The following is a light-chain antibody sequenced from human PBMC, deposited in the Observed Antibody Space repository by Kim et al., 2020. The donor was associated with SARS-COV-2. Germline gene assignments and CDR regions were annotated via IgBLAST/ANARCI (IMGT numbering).Light chain of an antibody. Sequence: DIQMTQSPSSLSASVGDRVTITCRASQSIRNFLNWYQQKPGKAPKLLIYAASSLHTGVPSRFSGSGSGTDFTLTINSLQPEDFATYYCQQSSSTPRYFGPGTKVDIK. V-gene: IGKV1-39*01. CDR1: QSIRNF. CDR3: QQSSSTPRY. CDR2: AAS. J-gene: IGKJ3*01.